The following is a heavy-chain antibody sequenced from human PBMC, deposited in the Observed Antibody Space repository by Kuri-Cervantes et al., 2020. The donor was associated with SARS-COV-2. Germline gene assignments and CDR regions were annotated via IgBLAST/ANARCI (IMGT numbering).Heavy chain of an antibody. Sequence: GSLRLSCAVYGGSLSNYYWSWIRQPPGKGLEWIGEINHSGSTYYNSSLESRVTISIDTSKNQFSLKLNSLTAADTAVYFCARVPSTGPVSGGFDYWGQGSLVTVSS. V-gene: IGHV4-34*01. CDR1: GGSLSNYY. D-gene: IGHD5/OR15-5a*01. J-gene: IGHJ4*02. CDR2: INHSGST. CDR3: ARVPSTGPVSGGFDY.